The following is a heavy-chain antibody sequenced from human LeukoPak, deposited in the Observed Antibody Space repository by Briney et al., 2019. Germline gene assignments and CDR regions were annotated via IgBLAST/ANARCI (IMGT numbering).Heavy chain of an antibody. CDR3: ARGPEGGGI. Sequence: SVKVSCKASGGTFSSYAISWVRQAPGQGLEWMGRIIPIFGIANYAQKFQGRVTITADKSTSTAYMELSSLRSEYTAVYYCARGPEGGGIWGQGTLVTVSS. D-gene: IGHD3-16*01. CDR1: GGTFSSYA. J-gene: IGHJ4*02. CDR2: IIPIFGIA. V-gene: IGHV1-69*04.